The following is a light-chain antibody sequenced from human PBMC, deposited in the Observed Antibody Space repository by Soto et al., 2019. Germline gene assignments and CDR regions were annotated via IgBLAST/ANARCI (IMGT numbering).Light chain of an antibody. Sequence: QPVLTQPASVSGSPGQSISISCTGTSSDVGGYNDVSWYQQHPGKAPKLMIYDVGDRPSGISNRFSGSKSGNTAFLTISGLQAEEEADYYCSSYTSTTSLVFGGGTQLTVL. J-gene: IGLJ2*01. CDR2: DVG. CDR3: SSYTSTTSLV. V-gene: IGLV2-14*01. CDR1: SSDVGGYND.